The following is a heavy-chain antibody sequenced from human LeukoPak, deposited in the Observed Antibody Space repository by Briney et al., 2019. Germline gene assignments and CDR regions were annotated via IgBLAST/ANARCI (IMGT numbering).Heavy chain of an antibody. CDR1: GFTFNNAW. CDR2: IKSKTDGGTT. V-gene: IGHV3-15*01. CDR3: TTVPYESLGY. J-gene: IGHJ4*02. D-gene: IGHD5-12*01. Sequence: GGSLRLSCAASGFTFNNAWMTWVRQAPGKGLEWVGRIKSKTDGGTTDYAAPMKGRFTISRDDSKSTLYLQMDSLKTEDTAVYYCTTVPYESLGYWGQGTRVTVSS.